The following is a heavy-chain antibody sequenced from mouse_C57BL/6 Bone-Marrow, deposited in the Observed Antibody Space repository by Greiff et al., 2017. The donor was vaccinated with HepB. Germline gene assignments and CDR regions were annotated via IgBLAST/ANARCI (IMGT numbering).Heavy chain of an antibody. V-gene: IGHV1-54*01. CDR1: GYAFTNYL. CDR2: INPGSGGT. D-gene: IGHD1-1*01. Sequence: QVQLQQSGAELVRPGTSVKVSCKASGYAFTNYLIEWVKQRPGQGLEWIGVINPGSGGTNYNEKFKGKATLTADKSSSTAYMQLSSLTSEDSAVYFCARDYGSPFAYWGQGTLVTVSA. J-gene: IGHJ3*01. CDR3: ARDYGSPFAY.